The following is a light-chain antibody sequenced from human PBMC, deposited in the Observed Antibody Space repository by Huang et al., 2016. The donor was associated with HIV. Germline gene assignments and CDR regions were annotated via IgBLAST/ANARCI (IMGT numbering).Light chain of an antibody. CDR3: QQSYSTPPT. CDR1: QRISSY. V-gene: IGKV1-39*01. CDR2: AAS. Sequence: DIQMTQSPSSLSASVGDRVTITCRASQRISSYLNWYQQKPGKAPKHLIYAASSLQSGGPSRVSGSVSGTDFTLTISSLQPEDFATYYCQQSYSTPPTFGGGTKVEIK. J-gene: IGKJ4*01.